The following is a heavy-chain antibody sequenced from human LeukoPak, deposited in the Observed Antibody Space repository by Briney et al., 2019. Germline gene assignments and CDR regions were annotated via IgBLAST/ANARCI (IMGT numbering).Heavy chain of an antibody. J-gene: IGHJ4*02. D-gene: IGHD6-6*01. V-gene: IGHV3-72*01. CDR3: ATNVDSSAD. CDR1: GLTLSDHY. Sequence: GGSLRLSCSALGLTLSDHYMDWVRQAPGKGLEWVGRIRNKANSYTTEYAASVKDRFTISRDDSKNPLYLQMNSLKTEDTAVYYCATNVDSSADWGQGTLVTVSS. CDR2: IRNKANSYTT.